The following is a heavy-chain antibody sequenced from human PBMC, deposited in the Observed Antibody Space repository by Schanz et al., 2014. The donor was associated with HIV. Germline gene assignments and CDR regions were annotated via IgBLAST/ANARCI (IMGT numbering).Heavy chain of an antibody. Sequence: QVQLVQSGAEVKEPGASVKVSCKPYGHIFTGYLMHWVRQAPGQGLEWMGWINPNSGNTGFAQKFQGRVTMTRNTSINTAYMEVSGLKSEDTAVYYCARKMSISNQWLRALYSNYGMDVWGQGTTVTVSS. CDR2: INPNSGNT. V-gene: IGHV1-8*02. CDR1: GHIFTGYL. CDR3: ARKMSISNQWLRALYSNYGMDV. J-gene: IGHJ6*02. D-gene: IGHD5-12*01.